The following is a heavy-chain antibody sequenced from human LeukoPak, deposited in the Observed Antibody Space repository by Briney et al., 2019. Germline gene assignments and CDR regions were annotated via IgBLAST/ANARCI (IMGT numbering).Heavy chain of an antibody. CDR1: GFTVSSNY. CDR3: ARRKVVPAATSPSTYYYYYGMDV. Sequence: GGSLRLSCAASGFTVSSNYMSWVRQAPGKGLEWVSVIYSGGSTYYADSVKGRFTISRDNAKNSLYLQMNSLKAEDTAVYYCARRKVVPAATSPSTYYYYYGMDVWGQGTTVTVSS. D-gene: IGHD2-2*01. CDR2: IYSGGST. J-gene: IGHJ6*02. V-gene: IGHV3-66*04.